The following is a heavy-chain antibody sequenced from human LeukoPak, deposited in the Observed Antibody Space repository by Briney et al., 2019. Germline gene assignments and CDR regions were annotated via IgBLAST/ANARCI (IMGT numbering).Heavy chain of an antibody. CDR2: INAGNGNT. CDR3: ARRVRWYSSGWGRYFDY. V-gene: IGHV1-3*01. CDR1: GYTFTSYA. J-gene: IGHJ4*02. D-gene: IGHD6-19*01. Sequence: ASVKVSCKASGYTFTSYAMHWVRQAPGQRLEWMGWINAGNGNTKYSQKFQGRVTITRDTSASTAYMELSSLRSEDTAVYYCARRVRWYSSGWGRYFDYWGQGTLVTVSS.